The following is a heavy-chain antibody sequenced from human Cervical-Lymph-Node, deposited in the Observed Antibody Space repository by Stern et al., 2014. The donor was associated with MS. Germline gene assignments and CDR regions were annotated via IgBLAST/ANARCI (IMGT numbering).Heavy chain of an antibody. Sequence: EEQLVASGGGLVQPGGSLRLSCAATEFTFSNYWMHWVRQVPGRGLAWVSRISSDGSNTLYVDCVRGRFTISRDNAKNTLYLQMNTLRAEDTAVYYCASGDNYDALHIWGQGTMVTVSS. J-gene: IGHJ3*02. V-gene: IGHV3-74*03. CDR1: EFTFSNYW. CDR3: ASGDNYDALHI. CDR2: ISSDGSNT. D-gene: IGHD5-24*01.